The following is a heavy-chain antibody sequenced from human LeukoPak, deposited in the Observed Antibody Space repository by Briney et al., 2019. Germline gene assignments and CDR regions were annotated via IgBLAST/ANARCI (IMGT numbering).Heavy chain of an antibody. Sequence: SETLSLTCTVSGGSISSSSYYWGWIRQPPGKGLEWIGSIYYSGSTYYNPSLKSRVTISVDTSKNQFSLKLSSVTAADTAVYYCARHSYLGDGYNPLSHYYYYYYMDVWGKGTTVTISS. D-gene: IGHD5-24*01. V-gene: IGHV4-39*01. CDR1: GGSISSSSYY. J-gene: IGHJ6*03. CDR3: ARHSYLGDGYNPLSHYYYYYYMDV. CDR2: IYYSGST.